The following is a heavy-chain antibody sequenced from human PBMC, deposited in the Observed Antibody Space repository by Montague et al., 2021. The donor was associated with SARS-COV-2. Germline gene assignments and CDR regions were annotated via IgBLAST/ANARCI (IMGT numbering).Heavy chain of an antibody. CDR3: ASLEKLGYCSGDSCAGSPAL. J-gene: IGHJ4*02. V-gene: IGHV4-39*01. CDR1: GVSISRSDYY. D-gene: IGHD2-15*01. CDR2: IYYSGTT. Sequence: SETLSLTCSVSGVSISRSDYYWGWVRQPPGKGLEWIGSIYYSGTTYYSPSLKRRVTMSVETSENQFSLKLSSVTAADTAVYYCASLEKLGYCSGDSCAGSPALWGQGTLVTVSA.